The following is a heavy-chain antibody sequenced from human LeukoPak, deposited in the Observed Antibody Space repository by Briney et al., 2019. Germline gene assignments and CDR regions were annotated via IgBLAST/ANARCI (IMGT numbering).Heavy chain of an antibody. D-gene: IGHD5-18*01. CDR3: ARDLGGGYNYGPSDY. J-gene: IGHJ4*02. V-gene: IGHV7-4-1*02. CDR2: INTNTGNP. CDR1: GYTFSSYG. Sequence: ASVKVPCKASGYTFSSYGVNWVRRAPGRGLEWMGWINTNTGNPTFAQAFRGRFVFSLDTSVSTAYLQISGLKAEDTAVYYCARDLGGGYNYGPSDYWGQGTLVTVSS.